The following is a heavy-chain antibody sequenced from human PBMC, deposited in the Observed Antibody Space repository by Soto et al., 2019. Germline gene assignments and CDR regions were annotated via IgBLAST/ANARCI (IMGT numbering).Heavy chain of an antibody. V-gene: IGHV4-59*02. CDR1: GGAVTTYH. CDR2: IYNSGNT. D-gene: IGHD3-10*01. J-gene: IGHJ6*02. Sequence: QVQLQESGPGLVKPSETLSLTCTVSGGAVTTYHWTWIRQPPGKGLEGIGYIYNSGNTNYSPSLKSRVTMSIATSKNQVSLRLTSVTAADSPMYYCAKFRDGFYYYYGMDVWGQGTSVTVS. CDR3: AKFRDGFYYYYGMDV.